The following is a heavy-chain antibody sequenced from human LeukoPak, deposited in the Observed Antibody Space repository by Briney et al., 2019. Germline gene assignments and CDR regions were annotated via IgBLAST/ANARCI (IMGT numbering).Heavy chain of an antibody. Sequence: AASVKVSCKASGYNFISYYMHWVRQAPGQGLEWMRMINPSGGSTSYAQKFQDRVTMTRDTSTSTVYMELSSLKSEDTAVYYCAREDVVLVDAVRYQYYGMDVWGQGALVTVSS. CDR1: GYNFISYY. D-gene: IGHD2-8*01. V-gene: IGHV1-46*01. J-gene: IGHJ6*02. CDR3: AREDVVLVDAVRYQYYGMDV. CDR2: INPSGGST.